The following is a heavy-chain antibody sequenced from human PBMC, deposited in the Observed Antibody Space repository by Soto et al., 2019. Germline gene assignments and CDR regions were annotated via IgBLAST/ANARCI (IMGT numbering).Heavy chain of an antibody. CDR2: INTEGSST. CDR3: ARSPGGYYID. Sequence: EVQLVESGGGLVQPGGSLRLACADSGFSCSSYWMHWVRQCPGKGLVWVSRINTEGSSTNYADSVKGRFTISRDNAKNTVYLQMNSLRAEDTAVYYCARSPGGYYIDWGQGTMVTVSS. D-gene: IGHD3-9*01. J-gene: IGHJ3*01. V-gene: IGHV3-74*01. CDR1: GFSCSSYW.